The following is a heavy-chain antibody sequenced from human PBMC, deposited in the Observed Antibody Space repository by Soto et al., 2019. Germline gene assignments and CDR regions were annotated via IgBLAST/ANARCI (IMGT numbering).Heavy chain of an antibody. V-gene: IGHV4-30-4*01. CDR3: AREIRAARGSDVFDV. Sequence: QVQLQESGPGLVTPSQTLSLLCTVTGVSVSDDDYHWGWVRQPPGKGLEWIGCIYHSGPTYYNSSLKSRLTMTVDTSKNQFSLKLTSVTVADTALSFCAREIRAARGSDVFDVWGQGKMVTVSS. CDR1: GVSVSDDDYH. CDR2: IYHSGPT. D-gene: IGHD6-13*01. J-gene: IGHJ3*01.